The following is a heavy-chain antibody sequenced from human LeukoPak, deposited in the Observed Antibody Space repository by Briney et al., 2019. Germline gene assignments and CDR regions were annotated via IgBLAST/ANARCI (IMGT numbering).Heavy chain of an antibody. CDR2: INPSGGST. V-gene: IGHV1-46*01. CDR1: GYTFTSYY. Sequence: ASVKVSCKASGYTFTSYYMHWVRQAPGQGLEWMGIINPSGGSTGYAQKFQGRVTMTRDTSTSTVYMELSSLRSEDTAAYYCARDREQLVAIYYYYYYGMDVWGQGTTVTVSS. J-gene: IGHJ6*02. CDR3: ARDREQLVAIYYYYYYGMDV. D-gene: IGHD6-13*01.